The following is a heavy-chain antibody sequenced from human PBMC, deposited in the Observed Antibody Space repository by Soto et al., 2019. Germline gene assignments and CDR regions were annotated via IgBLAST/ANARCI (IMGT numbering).Heavy chain of an antibody. J-gene: IGHJ2*01. CDR1: GFTFSSYA. V-gene: IGHV3-30-3*01. Sequence: QVQLVESGGGVVQPGRSLRLSCAASGFTFSSYAMHWVRQAPGKGLEWVAVISYDGSNKYYADSVKGRFTISRDNSKNTLYLQMTSLRAEDTAVYYCARGGYSGYEAKNYWYFDLWGRGTLVTVSS. CDR3: ARGGYSGYEAKNYWYFDL. D-gene: IGHD5-12*01. CDR2: ISYDGSNK.